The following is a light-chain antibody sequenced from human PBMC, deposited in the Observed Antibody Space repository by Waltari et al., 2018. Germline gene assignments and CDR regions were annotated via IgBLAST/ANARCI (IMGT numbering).Light chain of an antibody. Sequence: EIVLTQSPGTLSLSPGERATLSCRASQSLSSTYLAWYQQKPGQAPRLLIYGASTRATCIPDTFSGSGSGTDFTLTISRLEPEDFAVYYCQQYGRSPYTFGQATTLEIQ. CDR3: QQYGRSPYT. V-gene: IGKV3-20*01. J-gene: IGKJ2*01. CDR2: GAS. CDR1: QSLSSTY.